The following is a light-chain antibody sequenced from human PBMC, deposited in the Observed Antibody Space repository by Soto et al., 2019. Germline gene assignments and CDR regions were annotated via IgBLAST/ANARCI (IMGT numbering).Light chain of an antibody. J-gene: IGKJ3*01. CDR3: QNYNSAPFT. Sequence: DIRMTQSPSSLSASVGDRVTITCRASQGISNYLAWYQQKPGKVPKLLIYAASTLQSGVPSRFSGSGSGADFTLTISSLQPEDVATYYYQNYNSAPFTFGPGTKVDIK. V-gene: IGKV1-27*01. CDR2: AAS. CDR1: QGISNY.